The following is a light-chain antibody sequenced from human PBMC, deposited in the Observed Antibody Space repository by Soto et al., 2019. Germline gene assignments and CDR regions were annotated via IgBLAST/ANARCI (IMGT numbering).Light chain of an antibody. Sequence: QSVLTQPPSVSAAPGQMVTISCSGTSSNIGNNYVSWYQQFPRTAPKLLIYDNNKRPSGIPDRFSGSKSGTSATLGITGLQTGDEADYYCGTWDSSLSVGVFGGGTKLTVL. CDR1: SSNIGNNY. V-gene: IGLV1-51*01. CDR3: GTWDSSLSVGV. CDR2: DNN. J-gene: IGLJ3*02.